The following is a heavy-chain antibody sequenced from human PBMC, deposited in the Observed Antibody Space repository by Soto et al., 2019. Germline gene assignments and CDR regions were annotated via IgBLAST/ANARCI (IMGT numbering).Heavy chain of an antibody. CDR2: INHTGGT. CDR1: GGSVNGYY. CDR3: ATRITVFGLLIPPFDP. V-gene: IGHV4-34*01. Sequence: NPSETLSLTCAVYGGSVNGYYWNWIRQPPGKGLEWIGEINHTGGTHYNPSLKSRVAMSVDTSKNQFSLRLSSVTAADTAIYYCATRITVFGLLIPPFDPWGKGTQVTVSS. D-gene: IGHD3-3*01. J-gene: IGHJ5*02.